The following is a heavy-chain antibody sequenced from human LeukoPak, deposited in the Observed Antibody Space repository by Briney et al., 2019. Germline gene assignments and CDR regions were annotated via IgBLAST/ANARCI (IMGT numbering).Heavy chain of an antibody. V-gene: IGHV3-23*01. CDR1: GFTFSSYA. CDR3: AKDGRRGWYEVY. J-gene: IGHJ4*02. Sequence: GGSLRLSCAASGFTFSSYAMSWVRQPPGKGLEWASAISGTGDSTYYADSVKGRFTISRDNSKNTLYLQMNSLRAEDTAVYYCAKDGRRGWYEVYWGQGTLVTVSS. D-gene: IGHD6-19*01. CDR2: ISGTGDST.